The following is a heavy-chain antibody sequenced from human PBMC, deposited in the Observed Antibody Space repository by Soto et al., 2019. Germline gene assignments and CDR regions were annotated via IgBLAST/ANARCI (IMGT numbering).Heavy chain of an antibody. CDR2: ISDTSHRI. CDR1: GFNFGSNS. CDR3: VILADGKFDL. Sequence: EVLLLGSGGGLVQPGGSLRLSCSASGFNFGSNSMAWVRQAPGKGLEYVASISDTSHRIFHADPLKGRFTISRDNSRNRLYLEMNSLRAEDTALYYCVILADGKFDLWGQGTLVIVSS. D-gene: IGHD6-19*01. V-gene: IGHV3-23*01. J-gene: IGHJ5*02.